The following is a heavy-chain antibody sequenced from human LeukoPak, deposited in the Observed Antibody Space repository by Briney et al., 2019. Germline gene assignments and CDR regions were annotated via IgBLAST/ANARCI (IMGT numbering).Heavy chain of an antibody. CDR3: ARDMVGLAANGNWFDP. CDR1: GYTFSSYG. J-gene: IGHJ5*02. D-gene: IGHD6-13*01. CDR2: IATYNGNS. Sequence: ASVKVSCKASGYTFSSYGISWVRQAPGQGLEWMGWIATYNGNSKYAQKVQGRVTMTTATSTTTAYMELRTLRSDDTAVYYCARDMVGLAANGNWFDPWGHGTLVTVSS. V-gene: IGHV1-18*01.